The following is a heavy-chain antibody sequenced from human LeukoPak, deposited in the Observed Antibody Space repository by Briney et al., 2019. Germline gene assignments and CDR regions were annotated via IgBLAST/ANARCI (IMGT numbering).Heavy chain of an antibody. V-gene: IGHV3-30*03. Sequence: GGSLRLSCAASGFTFSSYGMHWVRQAPGKGLEWVAVISYDGSNKYYADSVKGRFTISRDNSKNTLYLQMSSLRAEDTAVYYCARDILAVAGTGYFDSWGQGTLVTVSS. CDR3: ARDILAVAGTGYFDS. D-gene: IGHD6-19*01. J-gene: IGHJ4*02. CDR2: ISYDGSNK. CDR1: GFTFSSYG.